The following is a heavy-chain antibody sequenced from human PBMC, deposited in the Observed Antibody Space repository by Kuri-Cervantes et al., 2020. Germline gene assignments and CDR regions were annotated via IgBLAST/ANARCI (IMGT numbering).Heavy chain of an antibody. Sequence: GGSLRLSCAASGFTFSGYAMNWVRQAPGKGLEWVSYISSSSGTIYYADSVKSRFTVSRDSARNSLFLQMNSLRAADTAVYFCARDRATGYRAGYYGMDVWGQGTTVTVSS. J-gene: IGHJ6*02. V-gene: IGHV3-48*01. CDR1: GFTFSGYA. CDR3: ARDRATGYRAGYYGMDV. CDR2: ISSSSGTI. D-gene: IGHD3-9*01.